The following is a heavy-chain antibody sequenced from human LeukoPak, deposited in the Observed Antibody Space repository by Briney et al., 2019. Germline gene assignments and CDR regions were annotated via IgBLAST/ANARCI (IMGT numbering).Heavy chain of an antibody. CDR2: SSGSGGST. J-gene: IGHJ3*02. D-gene: IGHD3-22*01. V-gene: IGHV3-23*01. Sequence: PGGSLRVSCAASGFTFSSYAMSGVRQAPGKGVEWVSGSSGSGGSTYYAYSVKGRFTISRDNTTHTLYLHMNSLRAADTYVYDCAKDSASGSGDFDIWGQGTMVTVSS. CDR3: AKDSASGSGDFDI. CDR1: GFTFSSYA.